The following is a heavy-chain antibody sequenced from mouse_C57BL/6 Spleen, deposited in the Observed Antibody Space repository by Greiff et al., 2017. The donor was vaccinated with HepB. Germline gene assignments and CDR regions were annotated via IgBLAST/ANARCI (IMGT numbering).Heavy chain of an antibody. J-gene: IGHJ4*01. V-gene: IGHV10-1*01. CDR1: GFSFNTYA. D-gene: IGHD3-2*02. CDR2: IRSKSNNYAT. CDR3: VRRGTAQATGYAMDY. Sequence: EVKLVESGGGLVQPKGSLKLSCAASGFSFNTYAMNWVRQAPGKGLEWVARIRSKSNNYATYYADSVKDRFTISRDDSESMLYLQMNNLKTEDTAMYYCVRRGTAQATGYAMDYWGQGTSVTVSS.